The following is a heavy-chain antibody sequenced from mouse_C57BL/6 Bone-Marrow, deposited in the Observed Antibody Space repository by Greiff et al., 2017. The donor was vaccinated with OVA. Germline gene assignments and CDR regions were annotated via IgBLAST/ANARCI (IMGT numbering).Heavy chain of an antibody. Sequence: VQLQQPGAELVKPGASVKLSCKASGYTFTSYWMHWVKQRPGQGLEWIGMIHPNSGSTNYNEKFKSKATLTVDKSSSTAYMQLSSLTSEDSAVYDCARSDHSNSGWFAYWGQGTLVTVSA. V-gene: IGHV1-64*01. CDR1: GYTFTSYW. CDR3: ARSDHSNSGWFAY. CDR2: IHPNSGST. D-gene: IGHD2-5*01. J-gene: IGHJ3*01.